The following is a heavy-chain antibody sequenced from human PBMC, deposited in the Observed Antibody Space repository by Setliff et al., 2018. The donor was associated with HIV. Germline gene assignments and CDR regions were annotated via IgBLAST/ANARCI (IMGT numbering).Heavy chain of an antibody. J-gene: IGHJ4*02. V-gene: IGHV4-31*02. CDR3: ATSPAGEILGSRPFYFDY. D-gene: IGHD3-10*01. CDR1: GDSINSGNYY. Sequence: PSETLSLTCTVSGDSINSGNYYWSWIRQHPGKGLEWIGYIYYSGSTYYSPSLKSRVTISEDTSKNQFSLKMRSVTAADTAMYYCATSPAGEILGSRPFYFDYWGQGTLVTVS. CDR2: IYYSGST.